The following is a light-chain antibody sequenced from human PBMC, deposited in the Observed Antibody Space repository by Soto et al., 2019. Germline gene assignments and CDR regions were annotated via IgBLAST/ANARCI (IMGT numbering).Light chain of an antibody. J-gene: IGKJ5*01. V-gene: IGKV2-30*01. CDR3: MPGTHWPPIT. CDR1: QSLVYSDGNTY. Sequence: DVVMTQSPLSLPVTLGQPASISCRSSQSLVYSDGNTYLNWFQQRPGQSPRRLIYKVSNRDSGVPDRFSGSGSGTDFTLKISRVEAEDVGVSYCMPGTHWPPITFGQGTRLEIK. CDR2: KVS.